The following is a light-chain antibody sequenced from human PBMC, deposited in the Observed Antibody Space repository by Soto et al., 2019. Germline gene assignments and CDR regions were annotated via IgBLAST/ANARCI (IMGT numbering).Light chain of an antibody. J-gene: IGKJ5*01. CDR1: QSVSSRY. CDR2: GAC. V-gene: IGKV3-20*01. Sequence: EIVLTQSPGTLSLSPGERATFSCRTSQSVSSRYLAWYQQKPGQAPGLLIDGACSRASGIPNRFSGSGSGTDFALTISRLEPEDFAVYYYQQYGSTPPSITFGQGTRLEIK. CDR3: QQYGSTPPSIT.